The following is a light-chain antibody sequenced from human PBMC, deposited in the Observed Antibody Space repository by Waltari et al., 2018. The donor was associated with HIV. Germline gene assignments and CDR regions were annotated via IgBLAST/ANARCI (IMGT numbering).Light chain of an antibody. V-gene: IGLV1-44*01. CDR3: ASWDDNLGHWV. CDR1: KSNVGNNF. J-gene: IGLJ3*02. CDR2: RND. Sequence: QSVLTQPPSASRTPGQRVLMSCSGNKSNVGNNFVSWFQQVPGGAPKLVIYRNDRRPSGVPDRFSGAKSGSSAALAISGRQSDDEADYFCASWDDNLGHWVFGVGTKLTV.